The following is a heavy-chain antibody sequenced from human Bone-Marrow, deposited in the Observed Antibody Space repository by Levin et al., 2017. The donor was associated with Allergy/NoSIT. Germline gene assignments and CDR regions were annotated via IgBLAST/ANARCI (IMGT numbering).Heavy chain of an antibody. CDR2: INHSGIT. V-gene: IGHV4-34*01. Sequence: ESLKISCAVYGGSFTDHYWSWIRQAPGKGLEWIGEINHSGITNYNPSLESRVTISVDTSKNQFSLRLRSVTAADTAVYYCVRLRRDSEGVVSGWNFYYYYYMDVCGKGTTVTVSS. D-gene: IGHD6-19*01. J-gene: IGHJ6*03. CDR1: GGSFTDHY. CDR3: VRLRRDSEGVVSGWNFYYYYYMDV.